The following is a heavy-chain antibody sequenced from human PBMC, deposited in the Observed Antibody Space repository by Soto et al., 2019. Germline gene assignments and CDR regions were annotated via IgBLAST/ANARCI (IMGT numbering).Heavy chain of an antibody. D-gene: IGHD6-13*01. Sequence: VQLVESGGGLVKPGGSLRLSCAASGFTFTSYDINWVRQATGQGLEWMGWMNPNSGNTGYAQKFQGRVTMTRNTSISTAYMELSSLRSEDTAVYYCARGVYSSSWYLDYWGQGTLVTVSS. CDR1: GFTFTSYD. CDR3: ARGVYSSSWYLDY. V-gene: IGHV1-8*01. J-gene: IGHJ4*02. CDR2: MNPNSGNT.